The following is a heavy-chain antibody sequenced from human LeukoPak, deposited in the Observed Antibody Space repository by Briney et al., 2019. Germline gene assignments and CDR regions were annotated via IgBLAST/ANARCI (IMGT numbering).Heavy chain of an antibody. Sequence: PGGSLRLSCAASGFTFSSYAMSWVRQAPGKGLERVSAISGSGDSTYYADSVKGRFTISRDNSKNTLYLQMNSLRAEDTAIYYCAKGRAGSFYSDKYYYNYMDVWGKGVTVTVSS. CDR2: ISGSGDST. J-gene: IGHJ6*03. CDR3: AKGRAGSFYSDKYYYNYMDV. CDR1: GFTFSSYA. V-gene: IGHV3-23*01. D-gene: IGHD3-10*01.